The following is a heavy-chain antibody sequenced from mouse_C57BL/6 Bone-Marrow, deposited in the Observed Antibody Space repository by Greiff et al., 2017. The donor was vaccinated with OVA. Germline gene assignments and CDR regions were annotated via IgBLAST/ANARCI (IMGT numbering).Heavy chain of an antibody. V-gene: IGHV5-17*01. Sequence: EVQLMESGGGLVKPGGSLKLSCAASGFTFSDYGMHWVRQAPEKGLEWVAYISSGSSTIYYADTVKGRFTISRDNAKNTLFLQMTSLRSEDTAMYYCARRARGYFDVWGTGTTVTVSS. CDR1: GFTFSDYG. J-gene: IGHJ1*03. CDR3: ARRARGYFDV. CDR2: ISSGSSTI.